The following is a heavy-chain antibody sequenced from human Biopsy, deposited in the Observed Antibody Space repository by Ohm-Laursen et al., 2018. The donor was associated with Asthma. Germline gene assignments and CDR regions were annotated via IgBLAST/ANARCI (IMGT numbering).Heavy chain of an antibody. Sequence: SLRLSCSASGFTFSRYAIHWVRQAPGKGLEWVAVISHDGQTQHYAESVKGRFALSRDNSQNTLYLQMISLRTDNTAAYYCAKRRGYSDFNDFDYWGHGTLVTVSS. CDR2: ISHDGQTQ. CDR3: AKRRGYSDFNDFDY. V-gene: IGHV3-30*18. J-gene: IGHJ4*01. D-gene: IGHD4-11*01. CDR1: GFTFSRYA.